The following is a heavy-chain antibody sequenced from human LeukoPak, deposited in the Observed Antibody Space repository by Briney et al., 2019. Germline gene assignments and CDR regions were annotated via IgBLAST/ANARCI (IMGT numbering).Heavy chain of an antibody. Sequence: SDTLSLTCTLSSGSISTYHEIWIRHPPGKGLEWIGYCYYSENTNYNPSLKRPITRSVDTSQNQSSLTQSSVTAPDTAGYFRSRSHSVWTSFDSWGQGNLVTVSS. V-gene: IGHV4-59*07. CDR2: CYYSENT. CDR1: SGSISTYH. D-gene: IGHD3/OR15-3a*01. CDR3: SRSHSVWTSFDS. J-gene: IGHJ4*02.